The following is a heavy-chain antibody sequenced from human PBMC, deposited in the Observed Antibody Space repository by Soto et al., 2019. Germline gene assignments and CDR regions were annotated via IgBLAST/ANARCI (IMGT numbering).Heavy chain of an antibody. CDR1: GYTFTSYG. D-gene: IGHD2-2*01. CDR2: ISAYNGNT. V-gene: IGHV1-18*04. CDR3: AGRPPEYCSSTSCNYGMDV. Sequence: QVQLVQSGAEVKKPGASVKVSCKASGYTFTSYGISWVRQAPGQGLEWMGWISAYNGNTNYAQKLQGRVTMTTDTSTSTAYMELRSLRSDDTAVYYCAGRPPEYCSSTSCNYGMDVWGQGTTVTVSS. J-gene: IGHJ6*02.